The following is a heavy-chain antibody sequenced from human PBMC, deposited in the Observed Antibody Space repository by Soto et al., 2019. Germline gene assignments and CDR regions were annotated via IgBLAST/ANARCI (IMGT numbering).Heavy chain of an antibody. J-gene: IGHJ6*02. CDR3: ARQRIVVVITTRGYGMDV. V-gene: IGHV1-46*01. CDR2: INPSGGST. Sequence: ASVKVSCKASGYTFTSYYMHWVRQAPGQGLEWMGIINPSGGSTSYAQKFQGRVTMTRDTSTSTVYMELSSLRAEDTAVYYCARQRIVVVITTRGYGMDVWGQGTTVTVSS. CDR1: GYTFTSYY. D-gene: IGHD3-22*01.